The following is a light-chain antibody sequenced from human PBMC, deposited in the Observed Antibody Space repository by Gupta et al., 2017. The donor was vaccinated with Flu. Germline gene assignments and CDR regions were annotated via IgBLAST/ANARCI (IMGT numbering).Light chain of an antibody. CDR3: QQYYNYPLT. CDR2: GAT. J-gene: IGKJ4*01. CDR1: QGISSY. Sequence: GDRVTITCRASQGISSYLAWYQQKPGKAPKFLIHGATTLQSGVPSRFSGSGSGTDFSLTISRLQSEDFATYFCQQYYNYPLTFGGGTKVEIK. V-gene: IGKV1-8*01.